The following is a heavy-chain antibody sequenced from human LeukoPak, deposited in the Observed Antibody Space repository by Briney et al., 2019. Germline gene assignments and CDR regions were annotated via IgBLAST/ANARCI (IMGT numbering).Heavy chain of an antibody. V-gene: IGHV3-30*02. CDR2: IRYDGSDK. CDR1: GFSFSSSA. D-gene: IGHD7-27*01. J-gene: IGHJ4*02. Sequence: GGSLRLSCAASGFSFSSSAMHWVRQAPGKGLEWVAFIRYDGSDKYYADSVKGRFTISRDNSKNSLYLQMDSLKTEDTAMYYCAKDLGTSPTPRGYFDYWGQGTLVTVSS. CDR3: AKDLGTSPTPRGYFDY.